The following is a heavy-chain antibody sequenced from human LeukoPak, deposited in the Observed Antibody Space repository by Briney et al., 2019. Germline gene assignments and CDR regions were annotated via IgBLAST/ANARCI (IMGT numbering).Heavy chain of an antibody. CDR3: ASGWPYYYDSSGYYSDAFDI. Sequence: PGGSLRLSCAASGFTFSSYVMHWVRQAPGKGLEWVAIISYDGSNEYYADSVKGRFTISRDNSKNTLYLQMNSLRAEDTAVYYCASGWPYYYDSSGYYSDAFDIWGQGTMVTVSS. J-gene: IGHJ3*02. D-gene: IGHD3-22*01. CDR1: GFTFSSYV. CDR2: ISYDGSNE. V-gene: IGHV3-30*04.